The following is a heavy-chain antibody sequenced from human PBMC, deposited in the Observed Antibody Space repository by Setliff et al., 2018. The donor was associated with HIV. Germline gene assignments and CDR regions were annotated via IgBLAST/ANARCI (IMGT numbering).Heavy chain of an antibody. CDR1: GFIFSRYG. J-gene: IGHJ4*02. CDR2: ISGSGSTI. Sequence: GGSLRLSCAASGFIFSRYGMHWVRQAPGKGLEWVSYISGSGSTIYYADSVKGRFTISRDNAKNSLYLQMNSLRAEDTAVYYCARHYYDNSLDYWGQGTLVTVSS. V-gene: IGHV3-48*04. D-gene: IGHD3-22*01. CDR3: ARHYYDNSLDY.